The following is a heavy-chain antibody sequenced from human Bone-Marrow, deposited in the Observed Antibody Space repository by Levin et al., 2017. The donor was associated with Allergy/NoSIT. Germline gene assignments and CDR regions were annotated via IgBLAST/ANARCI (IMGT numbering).Heavy chain of an antibody. J-gene: IGHJ1*01. CDR3: ARDDVVATKH. Sequence: GGSLRLSCAASGFTISTNYMSWVRQVPGKGLEWVSIIHSGGRKNYADSVKGRFTISRDNYNNTLYLQMNSLRGEDTAIYYCARDDVVATKHWRQGTLVSVAS. D-gene: IGHD5-12*01. CDR1: GFTISTNY. V-gene: IGHV3-66*01. CDR2: IHSGGRK.